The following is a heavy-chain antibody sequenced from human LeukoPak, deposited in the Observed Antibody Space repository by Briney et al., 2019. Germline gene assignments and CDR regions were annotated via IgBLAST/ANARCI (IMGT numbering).Heavy chain of an antibody. J-gene: IGHJ4*02. D-gene: IGHD1-26*01. CDR3: ARGMGWGDR. CDR2: INPESGDT. Sequence: GASVKVSCKASGYNFVYFDIYWVRQASGQGLEWMGYINPESGDTGYAPRFQDRVSITRETAISTAFLEINSLRSEDTAIYFCARGMGWGDRWGRGTLVTVSS. CDR1: GYNFVYFD. V-gene: IGHV1-8*01.